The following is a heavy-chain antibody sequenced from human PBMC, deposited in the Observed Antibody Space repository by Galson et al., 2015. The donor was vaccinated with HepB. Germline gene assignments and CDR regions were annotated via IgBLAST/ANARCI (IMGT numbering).Heavy chain of an antibody. Sequence: TLSLTCTVSGGSITSGTYYWSWVRQPAGKGLGWIGRIYPGASTNYNPSLKSRLIMSVDMSKNQFSLRLRSVTAADTAVYYCARGYGRYYYYMDVWGKGTTVTVSS. CDR2: IYPGAST. V-gene: IGHV4-61*02. J-gene: IGHJ6*03. CDR1: GGSITSGTYY. CDR3: ARGYGRYYYYMDV. D-gene: IGHD4-17*01.